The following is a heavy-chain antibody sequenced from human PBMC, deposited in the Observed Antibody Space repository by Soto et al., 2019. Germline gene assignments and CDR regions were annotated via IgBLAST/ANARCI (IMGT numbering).Heavy chain of an antibody. D-gene: IGHD4-17*01. J-gene: IGHJ6*02. Sequence: LSLTCAVYGGSFSGYYWSWIRQPPGKGLEWIGEINHSGSTNYNPSLKSRVTISVDTSKNQFSLKLSSVTAADTAVYYCARTTVTHYYYYYGMDVWGQGTTVTVSS. CDR2: INHSGST. CDR3: ARTTVTHYYYYYGMDV. V-gene: IGHV4-34*01. CDR1: GGSFSGYY.